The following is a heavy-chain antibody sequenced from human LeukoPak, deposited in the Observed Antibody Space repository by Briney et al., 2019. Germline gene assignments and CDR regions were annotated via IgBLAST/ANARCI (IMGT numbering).Heavy chain of an antibody. Sequence: GGSLRLSCAASGFTFSSYWMHWVRQAPGKGLVWVSRINSDGSSTSYADSVKGRFTISRDNSKNTLYLQMNSLRAEDTAVYYCAKSGPGYYDSSGYAFDIWGQGTMVTVSS. CDR1: GFTFSSYW. CDR3: AKSGPGYYDSSGYAFDI. CDR2: INSDGSST. J-gene: IGHJ3*02. V-gene: IGHV3-74*01. D-gene: IGHD3-22*01.